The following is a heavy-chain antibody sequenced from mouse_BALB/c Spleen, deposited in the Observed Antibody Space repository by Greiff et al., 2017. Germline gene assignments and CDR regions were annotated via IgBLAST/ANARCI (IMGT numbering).Heavy chain of an antibody. V-gene: IGHV1-31*01. Sequence: VQLQQSGPELVKPGASVKISCKASGYSFTGYYMHWVKQSHVKSLEWIGRINPYNGATSYNQNFKDKASLTVDKSSSTAYMELHSLTSEDSAVYYCARGGDSSGPFAYWGEGTLVTVSA. CDR3: ARGGDSSGPFAY. CDR2: INPYNGAT. J-gene: IGHJ3*01. CDR1: GYSFTGYY. D-gene: IGHD3-2*01.